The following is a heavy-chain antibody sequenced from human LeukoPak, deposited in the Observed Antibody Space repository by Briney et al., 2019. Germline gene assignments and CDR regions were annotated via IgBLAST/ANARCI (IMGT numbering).Heavy chain of an antibody. CDR3: ARDGVAGKFDY. V-gene: IGHV3-33*01. J-gene: IGHJ4*02. Sequence: PGGSLRLSCAASGFTFSSYGMHWVRQAAGKGLEWVAVIWYDGSNKYYADSVKGRFTISRDNSKNTLYLQMNSLRAEDTAVYYCARDGVAGKFDYWGQGTLVTVSS. D-gene: IGHD6-19*01. CDR1: GFTFSSYG. CDR2: IWYDGSNK.